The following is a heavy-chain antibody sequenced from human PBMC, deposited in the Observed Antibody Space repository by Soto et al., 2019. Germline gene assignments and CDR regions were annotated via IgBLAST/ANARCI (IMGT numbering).Heavy chain of an antibody. CDR3: ASSVLMVSAKSVWFDP. D-gene: IGHD2-8*01. J-gene: IGHJ5*02. Sequence: QLQLQESGPGLVKPSETLSLTCTVSGGSISSSSYYWGWIRQPPGKGLEWIGSIYYSGSTYYNPSLKSRVTISVDTSKNQFPLKLSSVTAADTAVYYCASSVLMVSAKSVWFDPWGQGTLVTVSS. CDR2: IYYSGST. CDR1: GGSISSSSYY. V-gene: IGHV4-39*01.